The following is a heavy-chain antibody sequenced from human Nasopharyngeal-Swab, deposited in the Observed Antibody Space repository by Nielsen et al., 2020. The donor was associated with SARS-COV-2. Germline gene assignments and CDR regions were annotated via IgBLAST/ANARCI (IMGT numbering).Heavy chain of an antibody. V-gene: IGHV3-23*01. CDR1: GFTFSSYA. CDR2: ISGSGGST. CDR3: AKEVHYYDSSGYPIWYFDL. D-gene: IGHD3-22*01. Sequence: GGSLRLSCAASGFTFSSYAMSWVRQAPGKGLEWVSAISGSGGSTYYADSVKGRFTISRDNSKNTLYLQMNSLRAEDTAVYYCAKEVHYYDSSGYPIWYFDLWGRGTLVTVSS. J-gene: IGHJ2*01.